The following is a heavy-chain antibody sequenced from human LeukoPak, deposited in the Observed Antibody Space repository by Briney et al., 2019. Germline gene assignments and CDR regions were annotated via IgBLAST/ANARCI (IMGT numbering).Heavy chain of an antibody. V-gene: IGHV1-3*01. Sequence: ASVKVSCKASGYTFTSYAMHWVRQAPGQRLEWMGWINAGNGNTKYSRKFQGRVTITRDTSASTAYMELSSLRSEDTAVYYCATRGQFGFDYWGQGTLVTVSS. CDR3: ATRGQFGFDY. D-gene: IGHD3-16*01. CDR1: GYTFTSYA. J-gene: IGHJ4*02. CDR2: INAGNGNT.